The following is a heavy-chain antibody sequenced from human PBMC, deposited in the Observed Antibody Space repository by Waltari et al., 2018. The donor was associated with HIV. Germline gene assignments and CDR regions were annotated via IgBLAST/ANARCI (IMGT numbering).Heavy chain of an antibody. CDR3: ARDTTVVGTRYFDY. J-gene: IGHJ4*02. D-gene: IGHD6-13*01. V-gene: IGHV3-53*01. CDR2: IHSSGGT. CDR1: GFTVSSVY. Sequence: EVQLVESGGGLIQPGGSLSLSCSDSGFTVSSVYMRAVRQAPGKGLEWVSVIHSSGGTNYADSVKGRFTISRDNSKNTLYLQMNSLGAEDTAVYYCARDTTVVGTRYFDYWGRGTLVTVSS.